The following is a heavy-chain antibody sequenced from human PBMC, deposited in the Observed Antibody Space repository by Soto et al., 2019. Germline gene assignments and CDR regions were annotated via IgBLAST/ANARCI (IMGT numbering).Heavy chain of an antibody. CDR3: ARDLRYDILTDYYYYGMDV. J-gene: IGHJ6*02. D-gene: IGHD3-9*01. Sequence: GGSLRLSCAASGFTFSSYWMSWVRQAPGKGLEWVANIKQDGSEKYYVDSVKGRFTISRDNAKNSLYLQMNSLRAEDTAVYYCARDLRYDILTDYYYYGMDVWGQGTTVTVSS. V-gene: IGHV3-7*05. CDR2: IKQDGSEK. CDR1: GFTFSSYW.